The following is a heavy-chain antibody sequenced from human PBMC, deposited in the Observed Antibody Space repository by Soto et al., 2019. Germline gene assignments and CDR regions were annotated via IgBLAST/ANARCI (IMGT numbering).Heavy chain of an antibody. V-gene: IGHV3-64D*08. Sequence: VSLSLSCSPSGFIFRSSTLDSVRPVLRKGLEAVSAVSTSGGSTYYTDSEKDRFTISIDNSKNTPLLQMDSLIPEDTAIYYCVKQALALDAVHIDCWGQGTPVTVSS. D-gene: IGHD3-3*01. J-gene: IGHJ4*02. CDR1: GFIFRSST. CDR3: VKQALALDAVHIDC. CDR2: VSTSGGST.